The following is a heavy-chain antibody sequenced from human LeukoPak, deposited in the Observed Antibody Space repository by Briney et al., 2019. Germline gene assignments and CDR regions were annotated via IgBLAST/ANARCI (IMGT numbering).Heavy chain of an antibody. CDR2: INHSGST. CDR3: ARESPLTHFDY. J-gene: IGHJ4*02. V-gene: IGHV4-34*01. Sequence: SETLSLTCAVYGGSFSGYYWSWIRQPPGKGLEWIGEINHSGSTNYNPSLKSRVTISVDTSKNQFSLKLSSVTAADTAVYYCARESPLTHFDYWGQGTLVTVSS. CDR1: GGSFSGYY.